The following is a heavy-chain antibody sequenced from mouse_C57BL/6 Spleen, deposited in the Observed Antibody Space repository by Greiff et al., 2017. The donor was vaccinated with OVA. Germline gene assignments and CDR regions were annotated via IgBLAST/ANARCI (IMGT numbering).Heavy chain of an antibody. Sequence: QVQLQQSGAELVKPGASVKISCKASGYAFSSYWMNWVKQRPGKGLEWIGQIYPGDGDTNYNGKFKGKATLTADKSSSTAYMQLSSLTSEDSAVYFCARGLTGTGFDYWGQGTTLTVSS. V-gene: IGHV1-80*01. CDR2: IYPGDGDT. CDR1: GYAFSSYW. D-gene: IGHD4-1*01. CDR3: ARGLTGTGFDY. J-gene: IGHJ2*01.